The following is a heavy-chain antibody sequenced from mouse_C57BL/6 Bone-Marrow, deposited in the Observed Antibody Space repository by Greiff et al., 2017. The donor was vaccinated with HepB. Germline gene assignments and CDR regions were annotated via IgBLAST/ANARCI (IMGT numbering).Heavy chain of an antibody. CDR2: ISSGGDDT. V-gene: IGHV5S21*01. D-gene: IGHD2-2*01. J-gene: IGHJ3*01. CDR1: GFTFSSYA. CDR3: AGYGCLAGVAY. Sequence: EVQLVESGAGLVKPGGSLKLSCAASGFTFSSYAMSWVRQTPEKRLEWVAYISSGGDDTYYADTVKGRFTIARDNARNTLYLQMSSLKSEDTAMYYCAGYGCLAGVAYWGQGTLVTVSA.